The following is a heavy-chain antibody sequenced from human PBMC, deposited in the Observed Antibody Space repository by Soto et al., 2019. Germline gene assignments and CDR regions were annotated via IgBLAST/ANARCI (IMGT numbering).Heavy chain of an antibody. D-gene: IGHD2-2*01. CDR3: ARSDCTSTSCYVVWFAP. CDR1: GFNFSNYG. V-gene: IGHV3-21*01. CDR2: ISSSSSYI. Sequence: EVQLVESGGGLVKPGGSLRLSCTASGFNFSNYGMNWVRQAPGKGLEWVSSISSSSSYISYADSLKGRFTISRDNAENSVYLQMNSLRADDTAVYYCARSDCTSTSCYVVWFAPWCQGTLVTVSS. J-gene: IGHJ5*02.